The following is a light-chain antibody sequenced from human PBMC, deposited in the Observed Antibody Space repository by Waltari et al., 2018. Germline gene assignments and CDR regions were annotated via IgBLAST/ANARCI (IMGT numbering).Light chain of an antibody. CDR2: EDN. Sequence: FMLTQPHSVSESPGKTVTISCTGSSGSIASNYAQWYQQRPGSAPTTVIYEDNQRPSGVPDRFSGSIDSSSNSASLTISGLKTEDEADYYCQSYDSSNYVFGTGTKVTVL. CDR3: QSYDSSNYV. J-gene: IGLJ1*01. CDR1: SGSIASNY. V-gene: IGLV6-57*02.